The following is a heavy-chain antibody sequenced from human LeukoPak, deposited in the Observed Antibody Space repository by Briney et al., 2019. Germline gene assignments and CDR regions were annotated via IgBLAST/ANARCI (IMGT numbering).Heavy chain of an antibody. Sequence: TGGSLRLSCAASGFGFSPTWMHWVRQPPGQGLVWVARITSDGTSISYAESVKGRFTISRDNAKNTLYLQMNSLRVDDTAIYYCARDWYHAIDYWGQGTLVTVSS. V-gene: IGHV3-74*03. D-gene: IGHD2-2*01. CDR2: ITSDGTSI. CDR3: ARDWYHAIDY. J-gene: IGHJ4*02. CDR1: GFGFSPTW.